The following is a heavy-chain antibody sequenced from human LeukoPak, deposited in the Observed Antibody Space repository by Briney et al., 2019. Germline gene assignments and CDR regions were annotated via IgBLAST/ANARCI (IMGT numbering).Heavy chain of an antibody. Sequence: GGSLRLSCAASGFTFSSYGMHRVRQAPGKGLEWVAVISYDGSNKYYADSVKGRFTISRDNSKNTLYLQMNSLRAEDTAVYYCAKDPGDIVVVPGPYGMDVWGQGTTVTVSS. CDR3: AKDPGDIVVVPGPYGMDV. D-gene: IGHD2-2*01. V-gene: IGHV3-30*18. CDR2: ISYDGSNK. J-gene: IGHJ6*02. CDR1: GFTFSSYG.